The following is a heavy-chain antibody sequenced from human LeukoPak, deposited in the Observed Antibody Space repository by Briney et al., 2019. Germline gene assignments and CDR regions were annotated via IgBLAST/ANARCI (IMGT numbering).Heavy chain of an antibody. D-gene: IGHD6-19*01. J-gene: IGHJ5*02. CDR2: IYYSGST. CDR1: GGSISSYY. V-gene: IGHV4-59*04. Sequence: SETLSLTCTVSGGSISSYYWSWIRQPPGKGLEWIGSIYYSGSTYYNPSLKSRVTISVDTSKNQFSLKLSSVTAADTAVYYCARYYLQWLARSTNWFDPWGQGTLVTVSS. CDR3: ARYYLQWLARSTNWFDP.